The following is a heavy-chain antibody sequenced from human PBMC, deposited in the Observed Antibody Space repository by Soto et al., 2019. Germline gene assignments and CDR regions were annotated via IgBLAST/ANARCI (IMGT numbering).Heavy chain of an antibody. CDR2: IIPIFGTA. V-gene: IGHV1-69*13. J-gene: IGHJ4*02. Sequence: SVEVSCKASGGTFNSYSISSVRQAPRQGLEWMGGIIPIFGTANYAQKFQGRVTITADESTSTAYMELSSLRSEDTAVYYCARDNLRAYDYWGQGTLVTVSS. CDR1: GGTFNSYS. D-gene: IGHD3-3*01. CDR3: ARDNLRAYDY.